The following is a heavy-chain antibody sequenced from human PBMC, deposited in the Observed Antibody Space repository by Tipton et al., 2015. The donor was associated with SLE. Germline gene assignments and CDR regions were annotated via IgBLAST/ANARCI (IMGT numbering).Heavy chain of an antibody. Sequence: TLSLTCTVSGGSISSGNYYWSWIRQSPEKGLEWIGYLSYSGSTNYNPSLESRVTISVDTSKNQFSLKLSSVTAADTAVYYCATQGYYDSSFDYWGQGTLVTVSS. V-gene: IGHV4-61*01. CDR1: GGSISSGNYY. D-gene: IGHD3-16*01. CDR3: ATQGYYDSSFDY. J-gene: IGHJ4*02. CDR2: LSYSGST.